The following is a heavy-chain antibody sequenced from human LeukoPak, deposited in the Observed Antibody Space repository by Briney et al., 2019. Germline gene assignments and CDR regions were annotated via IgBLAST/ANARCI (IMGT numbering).Heavy chain of an antibody. J-gene: IGHJ3*02. CDR3: ASPYHQITMVRGVIITHSFDI. CDR2: IYHSGST. CDR1: GYSISSGYY. D-gene: IGHD3-10*01. V-gene: IGHV4-38-2*02. Sequence: SETLSLTCTVSGYSISSGYYWGWIRQPPGKGLEWIGSIYHSGSTYYNPSLKSRVTISVDTSKNQFSLKLSSVTAADTAVYYCASPYHQITMVRGVIITHSFDIWGQGTMVTVSS.